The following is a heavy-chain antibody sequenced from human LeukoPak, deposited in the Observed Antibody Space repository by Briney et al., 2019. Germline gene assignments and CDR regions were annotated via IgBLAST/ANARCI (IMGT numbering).Heavy chain of an antibody. CDR3: ARDFGTTGYDLYDY. Sequence: GGSLRLSCAASGFTFNNYWMSWVRQAPGKGLEWVANINQGGNEKYYVDSVRGRFTISRDNDKNSLYLQMNSLRDEDTSVYYCARDFGTTGYDLYDYWGQGTLVTVSS. D-gene: IGHD3-9*01. V-gene: IGHV3-7*01. J-gene: IGHJ4*02. CDR1: GFTFNNYW. CDR2: INQGGNEK.